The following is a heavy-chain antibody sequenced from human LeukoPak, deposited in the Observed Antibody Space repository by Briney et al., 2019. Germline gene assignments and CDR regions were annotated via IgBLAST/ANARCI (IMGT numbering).Heavy chain of an antibody. Sequence: ASVKVSCKASGYTFTGYYVHWVRQAPGQGLEWMGWINPNSGGTNYAQKFQGRVTMTRDTSISTAYMELSRLRSDDTAVYYCAREYSGSASSFDIWGQGTMVTVSS. CDR2: INPNSGGT. CDR1: GYTFTGYY. D-gene: IGHD1-26*01. J-gene: IGHJ3*02. CDR3: AREYSGSASSFDI. V-gene: IGHV1-2*02.